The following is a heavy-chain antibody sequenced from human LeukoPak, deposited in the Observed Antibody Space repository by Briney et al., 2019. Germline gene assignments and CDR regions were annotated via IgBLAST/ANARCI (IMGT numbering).Heavy chain of an antibody. CDR2: FDPEDGET. CDR3: ATVPAFGWFDP. V-gene: IGHV1-24*01. D-gene: IGHD3-10*01. J-gene: IGHJ5*02. Sequence: ASVKVSCKVSGYTPTELSMHWVRQAPGKGLERMGGFDPEDGETIYAQKFQGRVTMTEDTSTDTAYMELSSLRSEDTAVYYCATVPAFGWFDPWGQGTLVTVSS. CDR1: GYTPTELS.